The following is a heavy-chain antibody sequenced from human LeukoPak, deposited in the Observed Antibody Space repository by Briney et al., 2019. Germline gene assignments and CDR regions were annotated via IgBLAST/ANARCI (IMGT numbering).Heavy chain of an antibody. CDR3: ARVITYSKIDY. V-gene: IGHV4-34*01. CDR1: GGSFSGYY. D-gene: IGHD4-4*01. Sequence: PSETLSLTCAVYGGSFSGYYWSWIRQPPGKGLEWIGEINHSGSTNYNPSLKSRVTISVDTSKNQFSLKLSSVTAADTAVYYCARVITYSKIDYWGQGTLVTVSS. J-gene: IGHJ4*02. CDR2: INHSGST.